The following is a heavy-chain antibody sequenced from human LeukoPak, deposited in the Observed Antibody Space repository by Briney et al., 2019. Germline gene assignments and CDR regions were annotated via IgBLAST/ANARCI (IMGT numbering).Heavy chain of an antibody. J-gene: IGHJ3*02. CDR3: ARARYVNSFYAFDI. D-gene: IGHD3-9*01. CDR1: GGSISSYY. Sequence: TTSETLSLTCTVSGGSISSYYWSWIWLPPGKGLEWIGYLSKSGNTNYSPSLKSRVTIFGDTSKNQFFLKLSSVTAADTAVYYCARARYVNSFYAFDIWGQGTLVTVSS. V-gene: IGHV4-59*01. CDR2: LSKSGNT.